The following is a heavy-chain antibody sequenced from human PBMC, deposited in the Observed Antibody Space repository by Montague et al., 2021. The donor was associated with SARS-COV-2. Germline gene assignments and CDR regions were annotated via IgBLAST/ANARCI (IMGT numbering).Heavy chain of an antibody. CDR3: ARRSLGYCSGGRCYSAFDP. CDR1: GGSISSYY. D-gene: IGHD2-15*01. V-gene: IGHV4-59*01. Sequence: SETLSLTCTVSGGSISSYYWSWIRQPPGKGLGWIGYIYYSGSTNSNPSLKSRVTISVDTSKNQFSLKLSSVTAADTAVYYCARRSLGYCSGGRCYSAFDPWGQGTLVTVSS. CDR2: IYYSGST. J-gene: IGHJ5*02.